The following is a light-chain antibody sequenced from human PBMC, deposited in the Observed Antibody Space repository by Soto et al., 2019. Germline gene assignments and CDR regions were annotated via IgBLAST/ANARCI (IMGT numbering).Light chain of an antibody. CDR1: QSVSSN. Sequence: EIVMTQSPATLSVSPGERATLSCRASQSVSSNLAWYQQKPGQAPRLLIYGASTRATGIPARFSGSGSGTEFTLTIRSLQAEDFAVYYCQQYNNWPPTLGQGTKVEIK. V-gene: IGKV3-15*01. CDR3: QQYNNWPPT. CDR2: GAS. J-gene: IGKJ1*01.